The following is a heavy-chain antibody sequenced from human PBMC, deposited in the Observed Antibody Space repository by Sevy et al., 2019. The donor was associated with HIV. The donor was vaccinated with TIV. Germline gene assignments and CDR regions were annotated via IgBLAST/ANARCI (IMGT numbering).Heavy chain of an antibody. V-gene: IGHV3-9*01. CDR3: AKDIRPANYYYYGMDV. J-gene: IGHJ6*02. Sequence: GGSLRLSCAASGFTFDDYAMHWVRQAPGKGLEWVSGISWNSGSIGYADSVKGRFTISRDNAKNSLYLQMNSLRAEDTDLYYCAKDIRPANYYYYGMDVWGQGTTVTVSS. CDR1: GFTFDDYA. CDR2: ISWNSGSI.